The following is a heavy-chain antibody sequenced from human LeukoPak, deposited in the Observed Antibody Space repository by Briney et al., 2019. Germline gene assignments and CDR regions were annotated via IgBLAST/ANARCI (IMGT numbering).Heavy chain of an antibody. D-gene: IGHD3-22*01. CDR2: VYSSGAT. CDR1: GDSINSGAYY. CDR3: ARGFESSGYFDY. V-gene: IGHV4-31*03. J-gene: IGHJ4*02. Sequence: TLSLTCTVSGDSINSGAYYWTWIRQHPGKGLEWIGYVYSSGATYYSPSLQSRVTMSVDTSKNQFSLKVNFVTAADTAVYYCARGFESSGYFDYWGQGAL.